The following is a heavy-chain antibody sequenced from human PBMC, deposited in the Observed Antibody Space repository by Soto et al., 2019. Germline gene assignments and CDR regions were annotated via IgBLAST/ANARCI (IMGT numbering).Heavy chain of an antibody. CDR3: ARNLYDSGSSPHF. D-gene: IGHD3-10*01. CDR1: GYSISSGYF. CDR2: IFHTGTT. V-gene: IGHV4-38-2*02. J-gene: IGHJ4*02. Sequence: SETLSLTCTVSGYSISSGYFWGWIRQPPGKGLEWIGSIFHTGTTYYSPSLKSRVTISVDTSKNQFSLKLSSVTAAGTAVYYCARNLYDSGSSPHFCGQGILVTVSS.